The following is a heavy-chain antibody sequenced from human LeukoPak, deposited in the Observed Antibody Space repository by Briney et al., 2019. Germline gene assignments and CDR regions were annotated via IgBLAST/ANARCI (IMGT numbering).Heavy chain of an antibody. J-gene: IGHJ4*02. CDR3: ARGRDRTSSHAIDY. Sequence: SVKVSCKASRYTFSGYYMHWVRQAPRQPHEWMGWISPNRGDTNYAQNFQGRVTMTGDTTISTAYMVLSRLTSDDTAVYYCARGRDRTSSHAIDYWGQGTLVTVSS. CDR1: RYTFSGYY. D-gene: IGHD2-8*01. CDR2: ISPNRGDT. V-gene: IGHV1-2*02.